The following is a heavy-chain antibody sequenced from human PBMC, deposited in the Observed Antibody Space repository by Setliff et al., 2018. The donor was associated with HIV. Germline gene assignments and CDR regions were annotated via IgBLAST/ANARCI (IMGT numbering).Heavy chain of an antibody. CDR3: TRHSGSSPIAYFGMDV. Sequence: PGESLTISCKTSGYVFTSYWIGWVRQTPGKGLEWVGTIYPGNSDTRYSPSFQGQVTISADQSTSTTYLHWSSLKASDTAMYYCTRHSGSSPIAYFGMDVWGQGTTVTVSS. J-gene: IGHJ6*02. D-gene: IGHD3-10*01. V-gene: IGHV5-51*01. CDR2: IYPGNSDT. CDR1: GYVFTSYW.